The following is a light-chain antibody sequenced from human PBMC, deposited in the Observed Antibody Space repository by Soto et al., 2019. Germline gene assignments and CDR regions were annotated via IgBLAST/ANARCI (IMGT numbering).Light chain of an antibody. CDR1: HSVSSSY. V-gene: IGKV3-20*01. CDR3: QQYGGSPPIT. J-gene: IGKJ5*01. Sequence: EIVLTQSPGTLSLSPGERATLSCRASHSVSSSYLAWYQQKPGQAPRLLFYGASSRATGMPDRCSGSGSGTDFTITISRLEPEDYAVYYCQQYGGSPPITFGQGTRLEIK. CDR2: GAS.